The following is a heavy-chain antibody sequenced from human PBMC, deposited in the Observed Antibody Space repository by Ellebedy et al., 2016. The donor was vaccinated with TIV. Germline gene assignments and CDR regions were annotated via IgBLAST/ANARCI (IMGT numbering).Heavy chain of an antibody. J-gene: IGHJ6*02. CDR2: INQDGSRI. CDR1: GFTFNSYW. V-gene: IGHV3-7*01. CDR3: VRDWAYCYYSPGYYGMDV. Sequence: GGSLRLSCAASGFTFNSYWMSWVRQAPGKGLEWVANINQDGSRIYYVDSVKGRFTISRDNAKNSVYLRMNTLRVEDTAVYHCVRDWAYCYYSPGYYGMDVWGQGTTVTVSS. D-gene: IGHD3-22*01.